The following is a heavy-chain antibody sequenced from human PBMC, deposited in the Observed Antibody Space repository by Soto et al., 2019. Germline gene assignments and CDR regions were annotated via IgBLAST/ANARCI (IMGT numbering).Heavy chain of an antibody. Sequence: ASVKVSCKGSGYTFTDHAMHWVRQAPGQRPEWMGWINAGNGNTKYSQKFQGRVTITRDTSASTVYMDTAVYYCARGFPLWFDPWGQGTLVTVSS. J-gene: IGHJ5*02. CDR1: GYTFTDHA. CDR2: INAGNGNT. V-gene: IGHV1-3*01. D-gene: IGHD3-10*01. CDR3: DP.